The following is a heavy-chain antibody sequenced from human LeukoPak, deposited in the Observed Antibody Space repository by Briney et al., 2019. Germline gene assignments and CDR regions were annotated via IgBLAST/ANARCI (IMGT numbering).Heavy chain of an antibody. J-gene: IGHJ4*02. CDR3: AREVVLSTSAWFEY. V-gene: IGHV3-7*01. Sequence: PGGSLRLSCAASGFTFSSYWMSWVRQAPGKGLEWVANIKQDGSEKCYVDSVKGRFTISRDNAKNSLYLQMNSLRAEDTAVYYCAREVVLSTSAWFEYWGQGTLVTVSS. CDR1: GFTFSSYW. CDR2: IKQDGSEK. D-gene: IGHD3-22*01.